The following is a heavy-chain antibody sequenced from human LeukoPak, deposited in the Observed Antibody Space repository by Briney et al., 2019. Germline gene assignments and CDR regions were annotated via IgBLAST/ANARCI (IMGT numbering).Heavy chain of an antibody. Sequence: PGGSLRLSCAASGFTFSSYAMNWVRQAPGKGLEWVSAVTGSGGSTYYADSVKGRFTISRDNSKNTLYLQMNSLRAEDTAVYYCAKVRVADRDYYYYGMDVWGQGTTVTVSS. CDR2: VTGSGGST. CDR3: AKVRVADRDYYYYGMDV. D-gene: IGHD2-15*01. CDR1: GFTFSSYA. J-gene: IGHJ6*02. V-gene: IGHV3-23*01.